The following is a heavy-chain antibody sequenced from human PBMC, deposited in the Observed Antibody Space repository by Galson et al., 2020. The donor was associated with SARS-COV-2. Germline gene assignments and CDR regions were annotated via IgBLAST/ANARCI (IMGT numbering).Heavy chain of an antibody. V-gene: IGHV3-23*01. CDR1: GFTFSSYA. CDR3: AKDPLPIRSPNQPTVPAAILGGIDY. Sequence: GGSLRLSCAASGFTFSSYAMSWVRQAPGKGLEWVSAISGSGGSTYYADSVKGRFTISRDNSKNTLYLQMNSLRVEDTAVYYCAKDPLPIRSPNQPTVPAAILGGIDYWGQGTLVTVSS. J-gene: IGHJ4*02. D-gene: IGHD2-2*02. CDR2: ISGSGGST.